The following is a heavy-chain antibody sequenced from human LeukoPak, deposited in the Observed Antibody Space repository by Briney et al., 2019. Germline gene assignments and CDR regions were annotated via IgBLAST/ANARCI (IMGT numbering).Heavy chain of an antibody. J-gene: IGHJ5*02. V-gene: IGHV1-18*01. CDR2: ISAYNGNT. CDR3: ARDPMVRGVITRKNWFDP. Sequence: ASVKVSCKAPGYTFTSYGISWVRQAPGQGLEWMGWISAYNGNTNYAQKLQGRVTMTTDTSASTAYMELRSLRSDDTAVYYCARDPMVRGVITRKNWFDPWGQGTLVTVSS. CDR1: GYTFTSYG. D-gene: IGHD3-10*01.